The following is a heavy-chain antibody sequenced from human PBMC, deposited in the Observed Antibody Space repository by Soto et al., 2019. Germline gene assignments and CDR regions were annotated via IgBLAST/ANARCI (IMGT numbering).Heavy chain of an antibody. J-gene: IGHJ4*02. CDR2: IYQSGNT. CDR1: GGSISSTNW. Sequence: QVQLQKSGPGLVKPSETLSLTCAVSGGSISSTNWWIWVRQPPGKGLEWIGEIYQSGNTVYNPSLKSRASMSLDKSKNQFALKLTSVTAADTVIYYCVPFSHGSETARPTEGYWGQGTPVTVSS. V-gene: IGHV4-4*02. CDR3: VPFSHGSETARPTEGY. D-gene: IGHD3-16*01.